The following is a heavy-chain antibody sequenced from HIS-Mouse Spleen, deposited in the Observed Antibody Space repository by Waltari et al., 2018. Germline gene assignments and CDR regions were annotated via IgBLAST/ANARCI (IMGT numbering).Heavy chain of an antibody. CDR1: GGSISSSNYY. V-gene: IGHV4-39*07. Sequence: QLQLQESGPGLVKPSETLSLTCTVSGGSISSSNYYWGWIRQPPGKGLEWIGSIDYRAATYYTPSLTSRVTRSVDTSKNQFSLKLSSVTAADTAVYYCAREIPYSSSWYDWYFDLWGRGTLVTVSS. CDR2: IDYRAAT. CDR3: AREIPYSSSWYDWYFDL. D-gene: IGHD6-13*01. J-gene: IGHJ2*01.